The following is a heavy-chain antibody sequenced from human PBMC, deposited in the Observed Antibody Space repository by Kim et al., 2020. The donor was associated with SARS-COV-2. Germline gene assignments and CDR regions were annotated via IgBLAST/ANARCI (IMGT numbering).Heavy chain of an antibody. D-gene: IGHD3-10*01. CDR2: ISYDGSNK. V-gene: IGHV3-30*18. CDR1: GFTFSSYG. CDR3: AKSHVRGVILTWDQPSYYGMDV. J-gene: IGHJ6*02. Sequence: GGSLRLSCAASGFTFSSYGMHWVRQAPGKGLEWVAVISYDGSNKYYADSVKGRFTISRDNSKNTLYLQMNSLRAEDTAVYYCAKSHVRGVILTWDQPSYYGMDVWGQGTTVTVSS.